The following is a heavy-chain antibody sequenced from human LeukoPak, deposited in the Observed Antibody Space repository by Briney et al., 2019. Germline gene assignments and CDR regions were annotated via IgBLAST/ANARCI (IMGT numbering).Heavy chain of an antibody. CDR3: ASIWYDLTSAFHFDS. J-gene: IGHJ4*02. CDR2: MFYTGKS. D-gene: IGHD1-20*01. CDR1: GASVRSGAYY. Sequence: PSETLSLTCTVSGASVRSGAYYWSWIRQHPGKGLEWIGYMFYTGKSYHNPSVKSRVSLSVDTSNNQFSLRLTSVTAADTAVYYCASIWYDLTSAFHFDSWGQGLLVTVSS. V-gene: IGHV4-31*03.